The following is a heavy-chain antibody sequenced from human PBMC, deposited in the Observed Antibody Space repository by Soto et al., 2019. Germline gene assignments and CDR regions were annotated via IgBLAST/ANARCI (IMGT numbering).Heavy chain of an antibody. Sequence: QVQLVQSGAEVKNPGASVKVSCKTSGYIFTSYGIGWARQAPGQGLEWMGWINTYNGKTNYAQNLQGRVTLTTDTSTSTAYMELRSLRSNDTAIYYCAMVDVYVTPSPQDVWGQGNTVTVSS. CDR2: INTYNGKT. D-gene: IGHD3-16*01. CDR1: GYIFTSYG. V-gene: IGHV1-18*01. J-gene: IGHJ6*02. CDR3: AMVDVYVTPSPQDV.